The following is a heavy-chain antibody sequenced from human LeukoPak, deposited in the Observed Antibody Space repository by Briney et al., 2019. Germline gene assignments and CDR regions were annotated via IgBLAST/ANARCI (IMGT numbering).Heavy chain of an antibody. CDR3: ARGRSTYYLDY. Sequence: GRSLRLSCAASGSTFSSYAMHWVRQAPGKGLEWVAVISYDGSSKYYADSVKGLFTISRDNSKNTLNLQMNSLRAEDTAVYYCARGRSTYYLDYWGQGTLVTVSS. J-gene: IGHJ4*02. CDR2: ISYDGSSK. D-gene: IGHD1-1*01. CDR1: GSTFSSYA. V-gene: IGHV3-30-3*01.